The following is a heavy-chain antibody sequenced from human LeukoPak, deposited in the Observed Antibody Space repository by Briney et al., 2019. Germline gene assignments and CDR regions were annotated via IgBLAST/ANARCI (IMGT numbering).Heavy chain of an antibody. J-gene: IGHJ4*02. CDR2: IYYSGST. CDR1: GGSISSSSYY. CDR3: ARSYYYDSSGYPQDNI. Sequence: SETLSLTCTVSGGSISSSSYYWGWIRQPPGKGLEWIGSIYYSGSTYYNPSLKSRVTISVDTSKNQFSLKLSSVTAADTAVYYCARSYYYDSSGYPQDNIWGQGTLVTVSS. D-gene: IGHD3-22*01. V-gene: IGHV4-39*01.